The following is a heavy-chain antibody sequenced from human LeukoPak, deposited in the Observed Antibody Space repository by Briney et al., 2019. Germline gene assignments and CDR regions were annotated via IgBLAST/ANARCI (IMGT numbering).Heavy chain of an antibody. J-gene: IGHJ6*03. V-gene: IGHV4-4*09. CDR1: GGSISSYY. Sequence: SETLSLTCTVSGGSISSYYWSWIRQPPGKGLEWIGYIYTSGSTNYNPSLKSRVTISVDTSKNQFSLKLSSVTAADTAVYYCASRQRGVTAHYYYMDVWGKGTTVTVSS. CDR2: IYTSGST. CDR3: ASRQRGVTAHYYYMDV.